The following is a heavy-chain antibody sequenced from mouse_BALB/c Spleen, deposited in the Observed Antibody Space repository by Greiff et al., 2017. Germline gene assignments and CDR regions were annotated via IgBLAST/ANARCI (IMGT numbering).Heavy chain of an antibody. J-gene: IGHJ3*01. V-gene: IGHV3-8*02. CDR3: ARREYYGYAWFAY. Sequence: VQLKESGPSLVKPSQTLSLTCSVTGDSITSGYWNWIRKFPGNKLEYMGYISYSGSTYYNPSLKSRISITRDTSKNQYYLQLNSVTTEDTATYYCARREYYGYAWFAYWGQGTLVTVSA. D-gene: IGHD1-2*01. CDR1: GDSITSGY. CDR2: ISYSGST.